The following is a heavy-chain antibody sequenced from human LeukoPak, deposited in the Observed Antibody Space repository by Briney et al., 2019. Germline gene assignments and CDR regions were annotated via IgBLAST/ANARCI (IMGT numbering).Heavy chain of an antibody. CDR3: AREGSSWSLLGDYYYYYGMDV. V-gene: IGHV3-21*01. CDR2: ISSSSSYI. D-gene: IGHD6-13*01. CDR1: GFTFSSYS. J-gene: IGHJ6*04. Sequence: GGSLRLSCAASGFTFSSYSMNWVRQAPGKGLEWVSSISSSSSYIYYADSVKGRFTISRDNAKNSLYLQMNSLRAEDTAVYYCAREGSSWSLLGDYYYYYGMDVWGKGTTVTVSS.